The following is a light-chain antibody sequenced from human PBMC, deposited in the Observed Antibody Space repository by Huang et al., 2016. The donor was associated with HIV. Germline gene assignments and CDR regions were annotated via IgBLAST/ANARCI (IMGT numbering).Light chain of an antibody. Sequence: DIQMTQSPSAMSASVGDRVTITCRASQGIGNYLAWFQQKPGQVPKRLIYAASTLQNGVPSRFSGHGSGTDFTLTINNLQSEDFATYYCLRHDTYPFTFGGGTKVEI. CDR1: QGIGNY. CDR2: AAS. CDR3: LRHDTYPFT. V-gene: IGKV1-17*03. J-gene: IGKJ4*01.